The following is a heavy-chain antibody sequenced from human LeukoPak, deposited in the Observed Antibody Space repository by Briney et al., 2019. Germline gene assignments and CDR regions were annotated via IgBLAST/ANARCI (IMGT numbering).Heavy chain of an antibody. CDR1: GGSFSGYY. CDR2: IYYSGST. V-gene: IGHV4-30-4*08. Sequence: TLSLTCAVYGGSFSGYYWSWIRQPPGKGLEWIGYIYYSGSTYYNPSLKSRVTISVDTSKNQFSLKLSSVTAADTAVYYCARSRWLRLPDYWGQGTLVTVSS. CDR3: ARSRWLRLPDY. D-gene: IGHD5-12*01. J-gene: IGHJ4*02.